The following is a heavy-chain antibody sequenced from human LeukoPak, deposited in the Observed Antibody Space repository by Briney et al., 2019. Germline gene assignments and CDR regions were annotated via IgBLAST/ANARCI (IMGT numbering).Heavy chain of an antibody. D-gene: IGHD3-3*01. Sequence: TVEVPCKAFGYSFTGYHLHWVRQAPRQGLEWMGWVNPKTDRTNYARKFQGRVTMTRDTSINTVNMELSRLTSDDTAVYYCAREFSSKLEWLAYVTGDDAFDVWGQGTMTTVS. CDR3: AREFSSKLEWLAYVTGDDAFDV. V-gene: IGHV1-2*02. CDR1: GYSFTGYH. J-gene: IGHJ3*01. CDR2: VNPKTDRT.